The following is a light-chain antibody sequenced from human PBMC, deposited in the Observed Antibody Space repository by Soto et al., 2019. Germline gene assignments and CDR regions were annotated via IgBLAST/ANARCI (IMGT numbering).Light chain of an antibody. CDR1: QSVSSSY. J-gene: IGKJ1*01. CDR2: GAS. V-gene: IGKV3-20*01. Sequence: EIVLTQSPGTLSLSPGERATLSRLASQSVSSSYLAWYQQKPGQAPRLLIYGASSRATGIPDRFSGSGSGTEFTLTISSLQSEDFAVYYCQQSNNWPPWTVGQGTKVEIK. CDR3: QQSNNWPPWT.